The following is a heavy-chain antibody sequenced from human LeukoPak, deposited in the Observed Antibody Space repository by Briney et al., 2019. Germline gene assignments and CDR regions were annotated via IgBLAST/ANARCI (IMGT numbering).Heavy chain of an antibody. D-gene: IGHD3-22*01. CDR2: ISAYNGNT. Sequence: ASVKVSCKASGYTFTSYGISWVRQAPGQGLEWMGWISAYNGNTNYAQKLQGRVTMTTDTSTSTAYMELRSLRSDDTAVYYCARDGFPNYYDSSGYYRGNWFDPWGQGTLVTVSS. J-gene: IGHJ5*02. CDR3: ARDGFPNYYDSSGYYRGNWFDP. CDR1: GYTFTSYG. V-gene: IGHV1-18*01.